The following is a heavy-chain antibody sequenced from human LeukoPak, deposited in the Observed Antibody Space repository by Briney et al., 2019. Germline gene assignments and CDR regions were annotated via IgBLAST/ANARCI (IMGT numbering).Heavy chain of an antibody. D-gene: IGHD2-21*01. V-gene: IGHV1-2*02. CDR3: VSWAGRNSDVDSFDC. CDR2: ISRNSGAT. Sequence: GASVKVSCKASGYIFSSYYIHWVRQAPGQGFEWMGWISRNSGATKFAQKFQGRVTLTRDTSISTACMELSTLTSDDTAVYYCVSWAGRNSDVDSFDCWGQGALVAVCS. J-gene: IGHJ4*02. CDR1: GYIFSSYY.